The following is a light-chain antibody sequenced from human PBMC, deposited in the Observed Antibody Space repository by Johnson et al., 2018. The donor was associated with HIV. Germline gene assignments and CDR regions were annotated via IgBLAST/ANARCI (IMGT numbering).Light chain of an antibody. CDR1: SSNIGNNY. J-gene: IGLJ1*01. CDR2: DNN. V-gene: IGLV1-51*01. CDR3: GTWDSSLSAPV. Sequence: QAVLTQPPSVSAAPGQKVTISCSGSSSNIGNNYVSWYQQLPGTAPKLLIYDNNKRPSGIPDRFSGSKSGTSATLGITGLQTGDEADYYCGTWDSSLSAPVLGTWTKVTVL.